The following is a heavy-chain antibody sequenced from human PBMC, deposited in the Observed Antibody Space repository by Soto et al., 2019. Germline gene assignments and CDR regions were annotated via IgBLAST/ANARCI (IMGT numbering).Heavy chain of an antibody. Sequence: QVQLQQWGAGLLKPSETLSLTCAVYGGSFSGYYWSWIRQPPGKGLEWIGEINHSGSTNYNPSLKSRVTISVDTSTNQFSLKLSSVTAADTAVYYCARDLLPYYYGSGSAGYWGQGTLVTVSS. V-gene: IGHV4-34*01. CDR3: ARDLLPYYYGSGSAGY. CDR1: GGSFSGYY. D-gene: IGHD3-10*01. J-gene: IGHJ4*02. CDR2: INHSGST.